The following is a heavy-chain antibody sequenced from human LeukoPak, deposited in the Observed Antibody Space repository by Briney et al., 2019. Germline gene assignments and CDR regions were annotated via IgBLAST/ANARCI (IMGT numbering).Heavy chain of an antibody. Sequence: QPGGSLRLSCAASGFTFSSYEMNWVRQAPGKGLEWVSYISSSGSTIYYADSVKGRFTISRDNSKNTLYLQMNSLRAEDTAVYYCAKAGLDDILTGYSQDAYFDYWGQGTLVTVSS. D-gene: IGHD3-9*01. CDR3: AKAGLDDILTGYSQDAYFDY. V-gene: IGHV3-48*03. CDR1: GFTFSSYE. CDR2: ISSSGSTI. J-gene: IGHJ4*02.